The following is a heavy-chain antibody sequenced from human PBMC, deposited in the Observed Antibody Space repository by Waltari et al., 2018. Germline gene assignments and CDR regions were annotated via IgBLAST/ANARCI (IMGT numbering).Heavy chain of an antibody. J-gene: IGHJ6*02. D-gene: IGHD6-13*01. Sequence: QVQLQQWGAGLLKPSETLSLTCAVYGGSFSGYYWSWIRQPPGKGLEWIGEINHSGSTNYHPSLKSRVTISVDTSKNQFSLKLSSVTAADTAVYYCASIAAARRPIYYYYGMDVWGQGTTVTVSS. CDR1: GGSFSGYY. CDR2: INHSGST. CDR3: ASIAAARRPIYYYYGMDV. V-gene: IGHV4-34*01.